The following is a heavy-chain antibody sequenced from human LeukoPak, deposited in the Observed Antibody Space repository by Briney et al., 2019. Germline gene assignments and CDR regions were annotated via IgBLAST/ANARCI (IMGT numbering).Heavy chain of an antibody. J-gene: IGHJ4*02. CDR2: IYHSGST. CDR1: GGSISSGGYS. V-gene: IGHV4-30-2*01. D-gene: IGHD3-10*01. Sequence: PSETLSLTCAVSGGSISSGGYSWSWIRQPPGKGLEWIGYIYHSGSTYYNPSLKSRVTISVDTSKNQFSLKLSSVTAADTAVYYCARDKVRGVMDYWGQGTLVTVSS. CDR3: ARDKVRGVMDY.